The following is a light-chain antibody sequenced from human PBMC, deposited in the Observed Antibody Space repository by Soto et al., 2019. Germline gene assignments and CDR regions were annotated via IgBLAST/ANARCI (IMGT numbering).Light chain of an antibody. CDR1: QGISSY. J-gene: IGKJ1*01. CDR2: ATS. CDR3: QQYNNWPRT. V-gene: IGKV1-9*01. Sequence: IQLTQSPSSLSASVGDRVAITCRASQGISSYLAWYQQKPGKAPKLLIYATSTLQSGVPSRFSGSGSGTEFTLTISSLQSEDFAVYYCQQYNNWPRTFGQGTKVDI.